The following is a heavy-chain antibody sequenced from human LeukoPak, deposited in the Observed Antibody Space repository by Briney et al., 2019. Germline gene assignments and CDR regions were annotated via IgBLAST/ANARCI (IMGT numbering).Heavy chain of an antibody. CDR3: ARHGWSGSGPYYYGMDV. Sequence: SETLSLTCTVSGGSISSYYWCWLRQPPGKGLEWIGYIYYSGSTNYNPSLKSRVTISVDPSKNQFSLKLSSVTAADTAVYYCARHGWSGSGPYYYGMDVWGQGTTATVSS. D-gene: IGHD3-3*01. V-gene: IGHV4-59*08. CDR1: GGSISSYY. J-gene: IGHJ6*02. CDR2: IYYSGST.